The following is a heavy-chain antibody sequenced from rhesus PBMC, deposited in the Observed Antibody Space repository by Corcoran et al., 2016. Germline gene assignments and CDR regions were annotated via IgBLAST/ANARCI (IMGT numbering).Heavy chain of an antibody. CDR1: GYSISSGYY. J-gene: IGHJ6*01. CDR2: ISGSIGSN. CDR3: ARDGDYYSGRPLGALDS. D-gene: IGHD3-16*01. V-gene: IGHV4-99*02. Sequence: QVQLQESGPGLVKPSETLSLTCAVSGYSISSGYYWGWIRQPPGKGLEYIGYISGSIGSNYYNPSLKNRDTISKDTSKNQFALKLSSVTAADTAVYYCARDGDYYSGRPLGALDSWGQGVVVTVSS.